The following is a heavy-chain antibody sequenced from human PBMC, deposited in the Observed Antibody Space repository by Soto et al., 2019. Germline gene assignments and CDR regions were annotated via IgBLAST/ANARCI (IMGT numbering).Heavy chain of an antibody. CDR1: GGSFSGYY. CDR3: ASKNWFDP. V-gene: IGHV4-34*01. CDR2: INHSGST. Sequence: SETLSLTCAVYGGSFSGYYWSWIRQPPGKGLEWIGEINHSGSTNYNPSLKSRVTISVDTSKNQFSLKLSSVTAADTAVYYCASKNWFDPWGQGTLVTVSS. J-gene: IGHJ5*02.